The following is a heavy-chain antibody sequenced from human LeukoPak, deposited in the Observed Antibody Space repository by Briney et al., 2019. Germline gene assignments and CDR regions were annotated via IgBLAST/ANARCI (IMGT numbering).Heavy chain of an antibody. CDR1: GGTFSSYA. CDR3: ARDLGYYDSSGLT. D-gene: IGHD3-22*01. Sequence: SVTVSCKASGGTFSSYAISWVRQAPGQGLEWMGRIIPIFGIANYAQKFQGRVTITADKSTSTAYMELSSLRSKDTAVYYCARDLGYYDSSGLTWGQGTLVTVSS. V-gene: IGHV1-69*04. J-gene: IGHJ4*02. CDR2: IIPIFGIA.